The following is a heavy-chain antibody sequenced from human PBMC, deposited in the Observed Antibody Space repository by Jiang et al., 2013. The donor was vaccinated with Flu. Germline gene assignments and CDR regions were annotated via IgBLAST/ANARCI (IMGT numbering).Heavy chain of an antibody. D-gene: IGHD2-21*02. CDR1: GYSFTSYW. V-gene: IGHV5-51*01. Sequence: GAEVKKPGESLKISCKGSGYSFTSYWIGWVRQMPGKGLEWMGIIYPGDSDTRYSPSFQGQVTISADKSISTAYLQWSSLKASDTAMYYCARLGEVTANPNAGGDAFDIWGQGTMVTVSS. J-gene: IGHJ3*02. CDR2: IYPGDSDT. CDR3: ARLGEVTANPNAGGDAFDI.